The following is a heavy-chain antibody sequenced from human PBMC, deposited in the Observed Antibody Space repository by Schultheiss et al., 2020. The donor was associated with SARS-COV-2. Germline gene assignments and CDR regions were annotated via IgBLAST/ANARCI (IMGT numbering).Heavy chain of an antibody. CDR3: ARNYDGDLYYFDY. V-gene: IGHV3-33*01. D-gene: IGHD4-17*01. CDR1: GFTFSSYG. Sequence: GESLKISCAASGFTFSSYGMHWVRQAPGKGLEWVAVIWYDGSNKYYADSVKGRFTISRDNSKNTLYLQMNSLRAEDTAVYYCARNYDGDLYYFDYWGQGTLVTVSS. J-gene: IGHJ4*02. CDR2: IWYDGSNK.